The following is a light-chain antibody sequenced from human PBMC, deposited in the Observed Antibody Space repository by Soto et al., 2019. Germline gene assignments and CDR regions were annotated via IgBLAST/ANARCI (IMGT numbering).Light chain of an antibody. V-gene: IGKV1-5*01. CDR3: QQYSDSSGA. CDR2: DAS. CDR1: QGISSW. Sequence: DIQMTQSPSSVSASVGDRVTITCRASQGISSWLAWYQQKPGKAPKLLIHDASTLESGVPSRFSGSGSGTDFTLTISSLQPDDFATYYCQQYSDSSGAFGQGTKVDIK. J-gene: IGKJ1*01.